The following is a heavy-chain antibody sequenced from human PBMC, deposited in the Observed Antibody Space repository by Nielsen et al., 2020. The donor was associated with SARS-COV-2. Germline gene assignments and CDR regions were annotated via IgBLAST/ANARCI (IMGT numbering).Heavy chain of an antibody. D-gene: IGHD6-13*01. V-gene: IGHV1-46*01. CDR1: GYTFTSYD. J-gene: IGHJ6*02. CDR2: INPSGGST. CDR3: AREEGPPIAAAGTADLDYGMDV. Sequence: ASVKVSCKASGYTFTSYDINWVRQAPGQGLEWMGIINPSGGSTSYAQKFQGRVTMTRDTSTSTVYMELSSLRSEDTAVYYCAREEGPPIAAAGTADLDYGMDVWGQGTTVTVSS.